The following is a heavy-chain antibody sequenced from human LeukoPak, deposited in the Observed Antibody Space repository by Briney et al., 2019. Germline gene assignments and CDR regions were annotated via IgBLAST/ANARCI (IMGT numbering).Heavy chain of an antibody. D-gene: IGHD3-22*01. CDR1: GFTFSSYW. CDR2: IKQDGSEK. J-gene: IGHJ4*02. CDR3: ARVSLQYYYDSSGYYGY. V-gene: IGHV3-7*01. Sequence: GGALRLSCAASGFTFSSYWMSWVRQAPGNGLEWVANIKQDGSEKYYVDSVKGRFTISRDNAKNSLYLQMNSLRAEDTAVYYCARVSLQYYYDSSGYYGYWGQGTLVTVSS.